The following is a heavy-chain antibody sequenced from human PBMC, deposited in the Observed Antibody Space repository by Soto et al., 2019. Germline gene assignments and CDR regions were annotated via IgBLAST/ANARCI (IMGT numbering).Heavy chain of an antibody. Sequence: PSETLSLTYSVSGGSISGSYWSWIRQSPGKGLEWLGYVYYTVRTNYSPSLRSRVSISVDPSKNEFSLRLSSVTAAGPAVYFWARTVAVPDEDIDDWGQGTQVTVSS. V-gene: IGHV4-59*01. J-gene: IGHJ4*02. CDR3: ARTVAVPDEDIDD. CDR1: GGSISGSY. D-gene: IGHD2-21*02. CDR2: VYYTVRT.